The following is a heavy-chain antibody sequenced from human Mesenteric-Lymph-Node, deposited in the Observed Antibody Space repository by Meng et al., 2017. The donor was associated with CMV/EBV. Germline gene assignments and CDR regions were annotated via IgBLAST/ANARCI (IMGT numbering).Heavy chain of an antibody. D-gene: IGHD5-12*01. J-gene: IGHJ6*02. CDR2: IYHSGST. CDR3: ARGAELIVATMHSAMDA. V-gene: IGHV4-59*01. CDR1: GGSITSYY. Sequence: SETLSLTCIVSGGSITSYYWNWIRQPPGKGLEWIGYIYHSGSTNYNSSLKSRVSISVDTSKNQFSLKLSSVTAADTAVYYCARGAELIVATMHSAMDAWGQGTSVTVSS.